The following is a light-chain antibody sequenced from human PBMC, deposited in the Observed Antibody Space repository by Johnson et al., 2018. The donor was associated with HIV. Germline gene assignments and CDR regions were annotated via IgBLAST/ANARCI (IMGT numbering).Light chain of an antibody. CDR1: SSNIGNNY. J-gene: IGLJ1*01. Sequence: QSVLTQPPSVSAAPGQTVTISCSGSSSNIGNNYVSWYQQLPGTVPKILIYDNNKRPSGIPDRFFGSKSGTSATLGITGLQTGDEAEYYCGTWDSGLGAVYVFGPGPKVTVL. V-gene: IGLV1-51*01. CDR3: GTWDSGLGAVYV. CDR2: DNN.